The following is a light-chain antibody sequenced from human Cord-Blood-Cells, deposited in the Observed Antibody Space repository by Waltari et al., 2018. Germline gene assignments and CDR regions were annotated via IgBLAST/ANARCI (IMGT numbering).Light chain of an antibody. J-gene: IGLJ3*02. CDR3: GADHGSGSNFVWV. Sequence: QPVLTQPPSASAPLGASVTLHCTLSCGYSNYIVAWYPQSPGTDPRFVLRVGTGGIVGSTGDGIPDRFSVLGSGLNRYLTIKNIQEEDESDYHCGADHGSGSNFVWVFGGGTKLTVL. V-gene: IGLV9-49*01. CDR2: VGTGGIVG. CDR1: CGYSNYI.